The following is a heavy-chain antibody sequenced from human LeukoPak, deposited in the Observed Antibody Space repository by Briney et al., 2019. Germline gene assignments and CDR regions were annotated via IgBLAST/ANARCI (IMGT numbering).Heavy chain of an antibody. CDR3: ARPIGSSTSSGWFDP. Sequence: GESLKISCKGSGYSFTSYWISWVRQMPGKGLEWMGIIYPGDSDTRYSPSFQGQVTISADKSISTAYLQWSSLKASDTAMYYCARPIGSSTSSGWFDPWGQGTLVTVSS. CDR1: GYSFTSYW. D-gene: IGHD2-2*01. CDR2: IYPGDSDT. J-gene: IGHJ5*02. V-gene: IGHV5-51*01.